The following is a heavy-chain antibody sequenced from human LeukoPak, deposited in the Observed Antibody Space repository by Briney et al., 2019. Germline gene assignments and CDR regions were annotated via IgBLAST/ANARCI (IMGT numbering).Heavy chain of an antibody. Sequence: TGGSLRLSCAASGLTFSDYSMTWVRQAPGKGLFWVSGISAGGGSTYYADSVKGRFSISRDNSRNTLYLQMNSLRAEDTAVYYCAKDAAGPEYWGQGTLVTDSS. CDR1: GLTFSDYS. CDR2: ISAGGGST. CDR3: AKDAAGPEY. D-gene: IGHD6-13*01. J-gene: IGHJ4*02. V-gene: IGHV3-23*01.